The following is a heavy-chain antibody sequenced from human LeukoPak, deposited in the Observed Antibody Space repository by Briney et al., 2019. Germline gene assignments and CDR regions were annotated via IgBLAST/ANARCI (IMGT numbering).Heavy chain of an antibody. Sequence: GGSLRLSCAASGFTFSTYGMHWVRQAPGKGLEWVAVIWFDGDNYYYADSVKGRFTISRDNSKNMLYLQMNSLRAEDTAVYYRARDLNPYCGGDCWFDYWGQGTLVTVSS. V-gene: IGHV3-33*01. J-gene: IGHJ4*02. D-gene: IGHD2-21*02. CDR2: IWFDGDNY. CDR1: GFTFSTYG. CDR3: ARDLNPYCGGDCWFDY.